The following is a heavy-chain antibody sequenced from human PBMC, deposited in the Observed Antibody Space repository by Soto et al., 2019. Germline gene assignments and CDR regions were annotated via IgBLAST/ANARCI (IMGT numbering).Heavy chain of an antibody. J-gene: IGHJ4*02. V-gene: IGHV1-2*04. D-gene: IGHD3-22*01. Sequence: GASVKVSCKASGYTFTGYYMHWVRQAPGQGLEWMGWINPNSGGTNYAQKFQGWVTMTRDTSISTAYMELSRLRSDDTAVYYCARAHFPSYYYDSSGYYPFAYWGQGTLVTVSS. CDR2: INPNSGGT. CDR3: ARAHFPSYYYDSSGYYPFAY. CDR1: GYTFTGYY.